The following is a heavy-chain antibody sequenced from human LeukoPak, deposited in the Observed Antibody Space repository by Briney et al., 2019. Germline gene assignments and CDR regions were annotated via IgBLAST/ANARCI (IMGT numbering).Heavy chain of an antibody. J-gene: IGHJ4*02. D-gene: IGHD3-10*01. Sequence: PSETLSLTCAVYGGSFSGYYWSWIRQPPGKGLEWIGEINHSGSTNYNPSLKSRVTISVDTSKNQFSLKLSSVTAADTAVYYCARDAVVEFGELNDYWGQGTLVTVSS. CDR1: GGSFSGYY. CDR2: INHSGST. CDR3: ARDAVVEFGELNDY. V-gene: IGHV4-34*01.